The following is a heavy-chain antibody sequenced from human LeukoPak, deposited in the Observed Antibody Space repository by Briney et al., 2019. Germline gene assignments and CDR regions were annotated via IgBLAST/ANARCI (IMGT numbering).Heavy chain of an antibody. J-gene: IGHJ3*02. V-gene: IGHV3-21*01. CDR2: TCRWSSYI. Sequence: GGSVRVSCAASGFTFSSYIMNWVRQATGKGLEGVGSTCRWSSYIYYADSVKGRFTISRDNDKNPLYLQMNSLRAEDTAVYYCAREGITGTRAFDIWGQGTMVTVSS. D-gene: IGHD1-20*01. CDR1: GFTFSSYI. CDR3: AREGITGTRAFDI.